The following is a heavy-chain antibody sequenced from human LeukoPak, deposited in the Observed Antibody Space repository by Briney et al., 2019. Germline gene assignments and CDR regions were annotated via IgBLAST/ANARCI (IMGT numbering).Heavy chain of an antibody. CDR3: ARGFRDYGDYSYYFDY. J-gene: IGHJ4*02. Sequence: PGSSLRLFCAASGFTFSSSAMHWVRQAPGKGLEWVAVISNGGNYKSYADSVRGRFTISRDNSKNTLCLQMNSLRPEDTALYYCARGFRDYGDYSYYFDYWGQGTLVTVSS. V-gene: IGHV3-30-3*01. D-gene: IGHD4-17*01. CDR2: ISNGGNYK. CDR1: GFTFSSSA.